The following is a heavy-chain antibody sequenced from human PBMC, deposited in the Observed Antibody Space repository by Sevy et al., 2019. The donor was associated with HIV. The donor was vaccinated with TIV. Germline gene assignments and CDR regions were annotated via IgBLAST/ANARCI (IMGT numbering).Heavy chain of an antibody. CDR1: GFTFSSYW. D-gene: IGHD4-17*01. Sequence: GGSLRLSCIGSGFTFSSYWMNWVRQAPGKGLEWVATIKQDGSHRDSVDSVKGRFTISRDNGKNSLYLQMNSLRAEDTAVYYCARAGPLGDLDHFDHWCQGTLVTVSS. CDR3: ARAGPLGDLDHFDH. CDR2: IKQDGSHR. V-gene: IGHV3-7*03. J-gene: IGHJ4*02.